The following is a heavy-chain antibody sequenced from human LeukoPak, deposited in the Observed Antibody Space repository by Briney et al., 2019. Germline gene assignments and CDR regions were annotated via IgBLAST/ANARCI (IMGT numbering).Heavy chain of an antibody. CDR1: GFTFSSYA. V-gene: IGHV3-23*01. CDR3: LSSWYAPTPSNWFDP. Sequence: GGSLRLSCAASGFTFSSYAMSWVRQAPGKGLEWVSAISGGGGSTYYADSVKGRFTISRDNSKNTLYLQMNSLRAEDTAVYYCLSSWYAPTPSNWFDPWGQGTLVTVSS. J-gene: IGHJ5*02. CDR2: ISGGGGST. D-gene: IGHD6-13*01.